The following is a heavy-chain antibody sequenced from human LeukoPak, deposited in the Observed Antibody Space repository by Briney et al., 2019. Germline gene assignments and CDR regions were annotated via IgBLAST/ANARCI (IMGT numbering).Heavy chain of an antibody. CDR2: ISYDGSNK. V-gene: IGHV3-30*03. J-gene: IGHJ4*02. Sequence: QAGGSLRLSCAASGFTFSSYGMHWVRQAPGKGLEWVAVISYDGSNKYYADSVKGRFTISRDNSKNTLYLQMNSLRAEDTAVYYCAPNRVLWYWGQGTLVTVSS. CDR1: GFTFSSYG. CDR3: APNRVLWY. D-gene: IGHD2/OR15-2a*01.